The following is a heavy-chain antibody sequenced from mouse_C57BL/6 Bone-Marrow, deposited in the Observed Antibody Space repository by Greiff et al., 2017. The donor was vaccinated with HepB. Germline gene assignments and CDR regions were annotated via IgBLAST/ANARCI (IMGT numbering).Heavy chain of an antibody. J-gene: IGHJ1*03. D-gene: IGHD3-2*02. CDR3: ARDSSGYDWYFDV. CDR1: GYTFTSYW. V-gene: IGHV1-64*01. CDR2: IHPNSGST. Sequence: QVQLQQPGAELVKPGASVKLSCKASGYTFTSYWMHWVKQRPGQGLEWIGMIHPNSGSTNYNEKFKSKATLTVDKSSSTAYMQLSSLTSEDSAVYYCARDSSGYDWYFDVWGTGTTVTVSS.